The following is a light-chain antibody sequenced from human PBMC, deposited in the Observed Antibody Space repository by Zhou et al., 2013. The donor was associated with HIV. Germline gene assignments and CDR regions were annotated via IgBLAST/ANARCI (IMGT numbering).Light chain of an antibody. CDR2: GAS. V-gene: IGKV3-15*01. Sequence: EIVLTQSPATLYVSPGERAILSCRANKSVSSNLAWYQQRPGQAPRLLINGASTRATGIPARFSGSGSGTEFTLTISSTQSEDIAVYYCQQYNNWPPRDTFGQGTKLEIK. CDR1: KSVSSN. J-gene: IGKJ2*01. CDR3: QQYNNWPPRDT.